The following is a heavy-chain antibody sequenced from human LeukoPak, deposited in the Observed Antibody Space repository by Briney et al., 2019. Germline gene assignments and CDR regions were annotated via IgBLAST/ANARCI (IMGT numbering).Heavy chain of an antibody. CDR1: GGTFSSYA. V-gene: IGHV1-69*13. CDR3: ARDRGEVVIKGYAFDI. J-gene: IGHJ3*02. Sequence: SVKVSCKASGGTFSSYAISWVRQAPGQGLEWMGGIIPIFGTANYAQKFQGRVTITADESTSTAYMGLSSLRSEDTAVYYCARDRGEVVIKGYAFDIWGQGTMVTVSS. D-gene: IGHD3-22*01. CDR2: IIPIFGTA.